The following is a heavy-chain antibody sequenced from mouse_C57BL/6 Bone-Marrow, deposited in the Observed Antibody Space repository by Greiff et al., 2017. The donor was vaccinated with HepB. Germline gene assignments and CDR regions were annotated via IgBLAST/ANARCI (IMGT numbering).Heavy chain of an antibody. CDR1: GFTFSDYG. J-gene: IGHJ2*01. Sequence: EVKLMESGGGLVKPGGSLKLSCAASGFTFSDYGMHWVRQAPEKGLEWVAYISSGSSTIYYADTVTGRFTISRDNAKNTLFLQMTSLRSEDTAMYYCAREKVYFDYWGQGTTLTVSS. D-gene: IGHD1-3*01. V-gene: IGHV5-17*01. CDR3: AREKVYFDY. CDR2: ISSGSSTI.